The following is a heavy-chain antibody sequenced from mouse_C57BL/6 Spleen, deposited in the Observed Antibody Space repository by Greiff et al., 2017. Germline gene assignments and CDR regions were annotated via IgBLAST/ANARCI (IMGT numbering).Heavy chain of an antibody. CDR1: GFSLTSYG. CDR2: IWGVGST. Sequence: VQLQESGPGLVAPSQSLSITCTVSGFSLTSYGVDWVRQSPGKGLEWLGVIWGVGSTNYNSALKSRLNISKDNSKSQVFLKMNSLQTDDTAMYYCAMIYYGNQGFAYWGQGTLVTVSA. D-gene: IGHD2-1*01. CDR3: AMIYYGNQGFAY. J-gene: IGHJ3*01. V-gene: IGHV2-6*01.